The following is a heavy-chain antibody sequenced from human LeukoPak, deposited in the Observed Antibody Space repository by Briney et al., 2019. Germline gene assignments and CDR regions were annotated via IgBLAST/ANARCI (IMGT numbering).Heavy chain of an antibody. Sequence: GGSLSLPCTVSGLTFGDYAMRWVREAPGEGVVGVGFIRCKAYGGTTEYAASVKGRFTISRDDSKSIAYLQMNSLKTEDTAVYYCTRGVVRGAAYYYYCYGMDVWGQGTTVTVSS. V-gene: IGHV3-49*04. CDR2: IRCKAYGGTT. CDR3: TRGVVRGAAYYYYCYGMDV. CDR1: GLTFGDYA. D-gene: IGHD3-10*01. J-gene: IGHJ6*02.